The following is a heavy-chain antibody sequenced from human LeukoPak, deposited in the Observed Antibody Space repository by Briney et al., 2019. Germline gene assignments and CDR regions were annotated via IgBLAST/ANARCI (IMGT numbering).Heavy chain of an antibody. CDR2: IYSGGST. J-gene: IGHJ4*02. D-gene: IGHD6-13*01. V-gene: IGHV3-66*01. Sequence: GGSLRLSCAASGFTFSDYYMSWIRQAPGKGLEWVSVIYSGGSTYYADSVKGRFTISRDNSKNTLYLQMNSLRAEDTAVYYCARSAAAGPFDYWGQGTLVTVSS. CDR3: ARSAAAGPFDY. CDR1: GFTFSDYY.